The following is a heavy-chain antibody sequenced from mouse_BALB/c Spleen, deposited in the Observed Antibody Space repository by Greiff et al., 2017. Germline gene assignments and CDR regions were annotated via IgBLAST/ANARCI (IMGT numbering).Heavy chain of an antibody. V-gene: IGHV1-9*01. CDR1: GYTFSSYW. D-gene: IGHD2-14*01. Sequence: VHLVESGAELMKPGASVKISCKATGYTFSSYWIEWVKQRPGHGLEWIGEILPGSGSTNYNEKFKGKATFTADTSSNTAYMQLSSLTSEDSAVYYCARWERYGAMDYRGQGTSVTVSS. J-gene: IGHJ4*01. CDR3: ARWERYGAMDY. CDR2: ILPGSGST.